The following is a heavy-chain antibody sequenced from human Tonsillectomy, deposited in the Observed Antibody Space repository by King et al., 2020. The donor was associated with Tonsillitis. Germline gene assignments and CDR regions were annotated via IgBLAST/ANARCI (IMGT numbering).Heavy chain of an antibody. V-gene: IGHV1-2*05. Sequence: QLVQSGAEVKKPGASVKVSCKASGNTFTGYYMHWVRQAPGQGLEWMGRINPDNGGTNYEQKFQGRVTMTRDTSISTAYMELSRLRSGDRVVYYCARSWGDSSSWYFDFWGRGTLVTVPS. CDR1: GNTFTGYY. CDR3: ARSWGDSSSWYFDF. D-gene: IGHD6-13*01. J-gene: IGHJ2*01. CDR2: INPDNGGT.